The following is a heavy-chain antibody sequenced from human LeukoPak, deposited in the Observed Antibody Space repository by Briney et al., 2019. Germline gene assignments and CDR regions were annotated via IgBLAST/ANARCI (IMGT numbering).Heavy chain of an antibody. CDR3: AKNRGNYYYFDY. CDR1: GFTFSSYA. V-gene: IGHV3-23*01. Sequence: GGSLRLSCAASGFTFSSYAMSWVRQAPGKGLEWVSAISGSGDNTYYADSVKDRFTISRDKSKNTLYLQMNSLRAEDTAVYYCAKNRGNYYYFDYWGQRTLVTVSS. J-gene: IGHJ4*02. D-gene: IGHD4-11*01. CDR2: ISGSGDNT.